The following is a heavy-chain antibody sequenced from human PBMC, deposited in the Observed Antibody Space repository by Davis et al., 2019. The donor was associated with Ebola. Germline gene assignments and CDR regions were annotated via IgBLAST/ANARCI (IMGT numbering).Heavy chain of an antibody. D-gene: IGHD3-10*01. CDR2: ISYDGSNK. CDR3: AKDRELAGILG. V-gene: IGHV3-30*18. CDR1: GFTFSNYG. Sequence: GESLKISCAASGFTFSNYGMHWVRQAPGKVLEWVAVISYDGSNKYYADSVKGRFTISRDTSKNTLYLQMNSLRAEDTAVYYCAKDRELAGILGWGQGTLVTVSS. J-gene: IGHJ4*02.